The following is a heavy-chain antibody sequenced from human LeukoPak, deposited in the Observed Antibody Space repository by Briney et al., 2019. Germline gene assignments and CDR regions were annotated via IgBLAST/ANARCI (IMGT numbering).Heavy chain of an antibody. J-gene: IGHJ4*02. CDR2: VSGSGGST. Sequence: GGSLRLSCAASGFTFSSYAMSWVRQAPGKGLEWVSAVSGSGGSTYYADSVKGRFTISRDNSKNTLYLQMNSLRAEDTAVYYCAKDLAVAGRHHVDYWSQGTLVTVSS. CDR1: GFTFSSYA. CDR3: AKDLAVAGRHHVDY. D-gene: IGHD6-19*01. V-gene: IGHV3-23*01.